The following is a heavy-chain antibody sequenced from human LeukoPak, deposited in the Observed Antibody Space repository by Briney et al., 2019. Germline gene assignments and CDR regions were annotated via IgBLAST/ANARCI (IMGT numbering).Heavy chain of an antibody. CDR1: GFTFSSHW. CDR2: INSDGSRT. D-gene: IGHD6-13*01. Sequence: PGGSLRLSRAAFGFTFSSHWMHWVRQGPGKGLVWVSRINSDGSRTIYADSVKGRFTISRDNAKNSLYLQMNSLRAEDTAVYCCARVRGIAAPFDYWGQGTLVTVSS. V-gene: IGHV3-74*01. CDR3: ARVRGIAAPFDY. J-gene: IGHJ4*02.